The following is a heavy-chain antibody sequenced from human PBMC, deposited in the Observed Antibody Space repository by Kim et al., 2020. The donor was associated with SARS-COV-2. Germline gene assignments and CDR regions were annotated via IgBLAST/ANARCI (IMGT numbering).Heavy chain of an antibody. CDR2: ITPINAIT. CDR1: GVTLSTYA. CDR3: ASGPAGGYNYFRMDL. V-gene: IGHV1-69*04. Sequence: SVKVSCMASGVTLSTYAINWVRQAPGQGLEWMGRITPINAITKYAQNLQGRVTITADKSTNTAYMELSSLRSEDTAVYYCASGPAGGYNYFRMDLWSTETTDTL. J-gene: IGHJ6*04. D-gene: IGHD6-13*01.